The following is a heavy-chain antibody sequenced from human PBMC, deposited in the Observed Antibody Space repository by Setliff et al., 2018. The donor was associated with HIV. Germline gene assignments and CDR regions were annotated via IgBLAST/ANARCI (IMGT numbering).Heavy chain of an antibody. Sequence: GGSLRLSCAASGFTFSTSCMHWVRRAPGKGLVWVSLINSDGSSTRYADSVKGRFTISRDNAKNTLYLQMNNLRVDDTAMYYCARGGITVGGYTLVGDRLWDHWGQGTVVTVSS. CDR1: GFTFSTSC. V-gene: IGHV3-74*01. CDR3: ARGGITVGGYTLVGDRLWDH. CDR2: INSDGSST. J-gene: IGHJ4*02. D-gene: IGHD3-16*01.